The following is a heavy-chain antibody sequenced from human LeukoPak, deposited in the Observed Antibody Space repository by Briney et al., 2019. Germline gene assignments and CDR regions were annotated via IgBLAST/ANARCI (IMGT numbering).Heavy chain of an antibody. CDR1: GFTFKDYG. V-gene: IGHV3-9*01. Sequence: PGRSLRLSCAATGFTFKDYGMHWVRQPPGKGLEWVASINLNGGGTDYADSVKGRFTISRDNAKHSLYLQLSSLRPEDTALYYCAKHMSATNAYSFFGLDVWGQGTTVTVSS. D-gene: IGHD1-26*01. CDR3: AKHMSATNAYSFFGLDV. CDR2: INLNGGGT. J-gene: IGHJ6*02.